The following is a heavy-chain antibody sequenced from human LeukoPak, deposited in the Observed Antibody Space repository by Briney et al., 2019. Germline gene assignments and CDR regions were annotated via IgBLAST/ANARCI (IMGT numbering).Heavy chain of an antibody. V-gene: IGHV4-34*01. Sequence: SETLSLTCTVSGGSISSYYWSWIRQPPGKGLEWIGEINHSGSTNYNPSLKSRVTISVDTSKNQFSLKLSSVTAADTAVYYCARLSGYDSYYYYYYMDVWGKGTTVTVSS. D-gene: IGHD5-12*01. J-gene: IGHJ6*03. CDR2: INHSGST. CDR3: ARLSGYDSYYYYYYMDV. CDR1: GGSISSYY.